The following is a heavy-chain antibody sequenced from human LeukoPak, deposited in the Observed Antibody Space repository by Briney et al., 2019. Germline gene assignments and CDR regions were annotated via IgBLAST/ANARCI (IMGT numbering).Heavy chain of an antibody. J-gene: IGHJ3*02. CDR2: ISSSGSTI. D-gene: IGHD3-3*01. CDR3: AREALEWSPPDI. V-gene: IGHV3-11*04. CDR1: GFTFSDYY. Sequence: PGGSLRLSCAASGFTFSDYYMSWIRQAPGKGLEWVSYISSSGSTIYYADSVKGRFTISKDNAKNSLYLQMNSLRAEDTAVYYCAREALEWSPPDIWGQGTTVTVSS.